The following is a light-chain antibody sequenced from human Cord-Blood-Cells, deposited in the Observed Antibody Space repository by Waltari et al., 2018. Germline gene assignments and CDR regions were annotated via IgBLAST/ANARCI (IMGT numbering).Light chain of an antibody. V-gene: IGLV2-14*01. CDR1: SSDVGGYNY. CDR3: SSYTSSSTEV. CDR2: DVS. J-gene: IGLJ2*01. Sequence: QSALTQPASVSGSPGQSITISCTGTSSDVGGYNYVSWYQQHPGKAPKLMIYDVSNRPSGVSNRSSGSKSSNTASLTISGLQAEDEADYYCSSYTSSSTEVFGGGTKLTVL.